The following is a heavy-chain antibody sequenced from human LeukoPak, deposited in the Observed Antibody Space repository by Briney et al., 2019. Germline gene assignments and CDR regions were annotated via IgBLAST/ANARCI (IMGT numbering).Heavy chain of an antibody. J-gene: IGHJ6*02. CDR3: ASPRSYYYYYGMDV. Sequence: GASVKVSCKTSGYTFITSGITWVRQATGQGLEWMGWMNPNSGNTGYAQKFQGRVTMTRNTSISTAYMELSSLRSEDTAVYYCASPRSYYYYYGMDVWGQGTTVTVSS. CDR1: GYTFITSG. CDR2: MNPNSGNT. V-gene: IGHV1-8*01. D-gene: IGHD3-3*01.